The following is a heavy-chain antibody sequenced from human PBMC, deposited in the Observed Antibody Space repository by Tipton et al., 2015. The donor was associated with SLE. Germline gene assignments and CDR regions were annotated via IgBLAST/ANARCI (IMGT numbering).Heavy chain of an antibody. Sequence: GLVKPSQTLSLTCAISGDSVSSNSAAWNWIRQSPSRGLEWLGRTYYMSKWYNDYAVSVKSRIIINPDTSENHFSLNLNSVTAADTAVYFCARQRGYYDGTPFPPWNFDLWGRGTQVTVSS. D-gene: IGHD3-16*01. J-gene: IGHJ2*01. CDR1: GDSVSSNSAA. CDR3: ARQRGYYDGTPFPPWNFDL. CDR2: TYYMSKWYN. V-gene: IGHV6-1*01.